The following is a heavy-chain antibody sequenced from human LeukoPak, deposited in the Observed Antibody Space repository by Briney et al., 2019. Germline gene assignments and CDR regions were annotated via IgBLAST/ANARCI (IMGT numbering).Heavy chain of an antibody. D-gene: IGHD3-22*01. CDR2: ISVSGST. CDR1: GFTFRSAW. V-gene: IGHV3-23*01. CDR3: AKPAPHNTDYYYGVHFDY. J-gene: IGHJ4*02. Sequence: GGSLRLSCAASGFTFRSAWMHWVRQTPGKGLVWVFGISVSGSTYYADSVKGRFTISRDNSKNTLYLQMNSLRAEDTAVYYCAKPAPHNTDYYYGVHFDYWGQGTLVTVSS.